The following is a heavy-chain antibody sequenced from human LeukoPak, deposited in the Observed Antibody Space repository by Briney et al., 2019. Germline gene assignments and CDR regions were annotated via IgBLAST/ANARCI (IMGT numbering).Heavy chain of an antibody. V-gene: IGHV4-4*02. CDR1: GGSISSSNW. CDR3: ARSVVVAATLDY. CDR2: IYHSGST. J-gene: IGHJ4*02. Sequence: PSETLSLTCTVSGGSISSSNWWSWVRQPPGQGLEWIGEIYHSGSTNYNPSLKSRVTISVDKSKNQFSLKLSSVTAADTAVYYCARSVVVAATLDYWGQGTLVTVSS. D-gene: IGHD2-15*01.